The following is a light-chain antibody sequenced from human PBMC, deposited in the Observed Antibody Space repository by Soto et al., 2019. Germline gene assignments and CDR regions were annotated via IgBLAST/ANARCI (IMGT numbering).Light chain of an antibody. CDR3: QVWDSASDQRV. V-gene: IGLV3-21*02. J-gene: IGLJ3*02. CDR1: NIGRKS. CDR2: DDS. Sequence: SYELTQPPSVSVPPGQPARITCGGNNIGRKSVHWYQQRPGQAPVLVVYDDSDRPSGIPERFSGSNSGSTATLTISWVEVGDEAGYYCQVWDSASDQRVFGGGTKLTVL.